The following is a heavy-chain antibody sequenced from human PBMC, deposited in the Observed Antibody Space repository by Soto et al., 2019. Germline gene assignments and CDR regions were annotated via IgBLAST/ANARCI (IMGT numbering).Heavy chain of an antibody. CDR1: GFTFSSYW. D-gene: IGHD6-19*01. CDR3: ARDRSSGWYSYYGMDV. CDR2: INSDGSST. Sequence: EVQLVESGGGVVQPGGSLRLSCAASGFTFSSYWMHWVRQAPGKGLVWVSRINSDGSSTCYADSVKGRFTISRDNAKNTLYLQMNSLGAEDTAVYYCARDRSSGWYSYYGMDVWGQGTTVTVSS. V-gene: IGHV3-74*01. J-gene: IGHJ6*02.